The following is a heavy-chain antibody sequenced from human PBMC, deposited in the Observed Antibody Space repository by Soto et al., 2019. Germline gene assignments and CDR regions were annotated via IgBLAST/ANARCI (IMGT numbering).Heavy chain of an antibody. CDR2: TSAYNGNT. V-gene: IGHV1-18*04. D-gene: IGHD2-21*01. CDR3: ARSPYSSKLLNYYYYGMDV. J-gene: IGHJ6*02. Sequence: QVQLVQSGAEVKKPGASVKVSCKASGYTFTSYGISWVRQAPGQGLEWMGWTSAYNGNTNYAQKLQGRVTMTTDTSTSTAYMELRSLRSDDTAVYYCARSPYSSKLLNYYYYGMDVWGQGTTVTVSS. CDR1: GYTFTSYG.